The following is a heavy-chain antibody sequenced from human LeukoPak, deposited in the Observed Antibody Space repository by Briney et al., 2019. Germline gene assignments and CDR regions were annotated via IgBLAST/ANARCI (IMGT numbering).Heavy chain of an antibody. J-gene: IGHJ3*02. CDR2: VYYSGST. D-gene: IGHD5-12*01. CDR3: ARLLVAIDAFDI. CDR1: GGSISNTSYY. V-gene: IGHV4-39*02. Sequence: KASETLPLTCTVSGGSISNTSYYWGWIRQSPGKGLEWIGSVYYSGSTYFNPSLKSRVTISVDTSKNHFSLKLSSVTAADTAVHYCARLLVAIDAFDIWGQGTMVTVSS.